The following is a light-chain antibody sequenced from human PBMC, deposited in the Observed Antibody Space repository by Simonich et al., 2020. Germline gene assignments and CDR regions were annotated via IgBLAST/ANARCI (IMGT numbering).Light chain of an antibody. Sequence: DIQMTQSPSSLSASVGDRVTITCRASQGISNSLAWYQQKPGKAPKLLLYAASRLESGVPARFRGSGSVTDYTLTISSLQPEDFATYYCLQHNSYPYTFGQGTKLEIK. CDR3: LQHNSYPYT. J-gene: IGKJ2*01. CDR2: AAS. CDR1: QGISNS. V-gene: IGKV1-NL1*01.